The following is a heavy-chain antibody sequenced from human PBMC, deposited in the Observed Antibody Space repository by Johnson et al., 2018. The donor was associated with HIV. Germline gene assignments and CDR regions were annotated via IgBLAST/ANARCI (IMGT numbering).Heavy chain of an antibody. CDR1: GFTFYSYG. V-gene: IGHV3-30*03. D-gene: IGHD1-26*01. CDR3: ARDGPRGSYCAFDI. J-gene: IGHJ3*02. CDR2: ISYDGSNK. Sequence: QMQLVESGGGVVQPGRSLRLSCAASGFTFYSYGMHWVRQAPGKGLEWVAVISYDGSNKYYADSLKGRFTISRDNSKNSLYLQMNSLRAEDTALYYCARDGPRGSYCAFDIWGQGTMVTVSS.